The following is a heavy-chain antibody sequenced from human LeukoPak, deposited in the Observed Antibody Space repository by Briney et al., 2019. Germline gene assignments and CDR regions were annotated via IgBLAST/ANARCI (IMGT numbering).Heavy chain of an antibody. CDR1: GFTFSSYA. J-gene: IGHJ4*02. V-gene: IGHV3-30-3*01. D-gene: IGHD4-17*01. CDR2: ISYDGSNK. CDR3: AKKHDYGAPHDY. Sequence: PGGSLRLSCAASGFTFSSYAMHWVRQAPGKGLEWVAVISYDGSNKYYADSVKGRFTISRDNSKNTLYLQMNSLRAEDTAVYYCAKKHDYGAPHDYWGQGTLVTASS.